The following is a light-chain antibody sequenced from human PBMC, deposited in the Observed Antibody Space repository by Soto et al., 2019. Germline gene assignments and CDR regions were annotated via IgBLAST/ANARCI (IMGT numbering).Light chain of an antibody. CDR3: QQTSSSSWT. CDR1: QTISKS. CDR2: GTS. Sequence: DIQLTQSPSSLSASVGDRVTITCRASQTISKSLNWYQQKPGKAPNLLIYGTSGLQSGVPSRFSGSGSGTGFTLTISSLQREDFATYYCQQTSSSSWTFGQGTKVEI. J-gene: IGKJ1*01. V-gene: IGKV1-39*01.